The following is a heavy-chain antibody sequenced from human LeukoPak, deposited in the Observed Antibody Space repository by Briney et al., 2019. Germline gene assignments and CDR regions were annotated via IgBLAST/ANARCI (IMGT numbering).Heavy chain of an antibody. CDR2: ITSSSTYI. V-gene: IGHV3-21*01. CDR1: GFTFSTYN. Sequence: GGSLRLSCAASGFTFSTYNMNWVRQAPGKGLEWVSSITSSSTYIYYADSVKGRFTISRGNAKNSLYLQMNSLRAEDTAVYYCARDRITVAATETSFDYWGQGTLVTVSS. D-gene: IGHD6-19*01. CDR3: ARDRITVAATETSFDY. J-gene: IGHJ4*02.